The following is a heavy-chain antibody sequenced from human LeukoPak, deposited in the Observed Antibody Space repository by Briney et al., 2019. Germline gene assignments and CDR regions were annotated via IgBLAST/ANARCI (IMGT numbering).Heavy chain of an antibody. V-gene: IGHV3-7*01. CDR1: GFTFSRFW. J-gene: IGHJ6*03. CDR3: ARDRRGYYGTFYMDV. D-gene: IGHD3-10*01. Sequence: GGSLRLSCAASGFTFSRFWMSWVRQAPGKGLEWMANIKQDGSEKYYVDSVKGRFTISRDNAKNSLYLQMNSLRAEDTAVYYCARDRRGYYGTFYMDVWGKGTTVTISS. CDR2: IKQDGSEK.